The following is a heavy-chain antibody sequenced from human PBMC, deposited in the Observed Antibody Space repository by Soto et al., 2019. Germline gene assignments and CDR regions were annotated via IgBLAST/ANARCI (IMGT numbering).Heavy chain of an antibody. J-gene: IGHJ4*02. V-gene: IGHV3-7*01. Sequence: LRLSCAASGFTFSDAWMSWVRQAPGKGLEWVANIKQDGSEQYYVDSVKGRFTISRDNAKNSLFLQMDSLRAEDTAVYYCAAGAYPFHYWGQGTLVTVSS. CDR3: AAGAYPFHY. CDR1: GFTFSDAW. CDR2: IKQDGSEQ.